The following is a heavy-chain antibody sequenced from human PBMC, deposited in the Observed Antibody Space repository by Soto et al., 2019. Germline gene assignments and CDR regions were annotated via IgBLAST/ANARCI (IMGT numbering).Heavy chain of an antibody. D-gene: IGHD3-22*01. Sequence: GSLRLSCAASGFTFSSAWFNWVRQAPGKGLEWVSSISSSSSYIYYADSVKGRFTISRDNAKNSLYLQMNSLRAEDTAVYYCARDLHYYDSGGYYGYWGQGTLVTVSS. CDR3: ARDLHYYDSGGYYGY. CDR2: ISSSSSYI. V-gene: IGHV3-21*01. CDR1: GFTFSSAW. J-gene: IGHJ4*02.